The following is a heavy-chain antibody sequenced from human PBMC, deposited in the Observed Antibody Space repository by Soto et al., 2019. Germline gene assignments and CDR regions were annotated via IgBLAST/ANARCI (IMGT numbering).Heavy chain of an antibody. Sequence: ASVKVSCKASGYTFAVYYMHWVRQAPGEGLEWMGWINPKSGGTMYPQKFQGRVTMTWDTSISTAYMALTRLRSDDTAVYYCARDLAKGGGSAGFDYWGQGTLVTVSS. CDR1: GYTFAVYY. J-gene: IGHJ4*02. CDR3: ARDLAKGGGSAGFDY. V-gene: IGHV1-2*02. CDR2: INPKSGGT. D-gene: IGHD1-26*01.